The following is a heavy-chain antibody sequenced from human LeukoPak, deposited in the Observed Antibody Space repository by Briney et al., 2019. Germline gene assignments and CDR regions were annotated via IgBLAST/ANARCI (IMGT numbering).Heavy chain of an antibody. D-gene: IGHD3-10*01. V-gene: IGHV3-30*02. CDR3: AKDPSWFGELLGYFDY. J-gene: IGHJ4*02. Sequence: GGSLRLSCAASGFTFSSYGMHWVRQAPGKGLGGVAFIRYDGSTKYYADSGKGRFTISRDHSKSTLYLQMNSLRAEDTAVYYCAKDPSWFGELLGYFDYWGQGTLVTVSS. CDR2: IRYDGSTK. CDR1: GFTFSSYG.